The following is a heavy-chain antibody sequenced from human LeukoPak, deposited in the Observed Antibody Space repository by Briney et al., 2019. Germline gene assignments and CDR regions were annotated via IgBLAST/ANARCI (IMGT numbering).Heavy chain of an antibody. J-gene: IGHJ4*02. V-gene: IGHV1-2*02. D-gene: IGHD2-2*01. CDR3: ARDASRYCSSTSCYSSFDY. CDR2: INPNSGGT. CDR1: GYTFTGYY. Sequence: ASVKVSCKASGYTFTGYYMHWVRQAPGQGLEWMGWINPNSGGTNYAQKFQGRVTMTRDTSISTAYMELSGLRSDDTAVYYCARDASRYCSSTSCYSSFDYWGQGTLVTVSS.